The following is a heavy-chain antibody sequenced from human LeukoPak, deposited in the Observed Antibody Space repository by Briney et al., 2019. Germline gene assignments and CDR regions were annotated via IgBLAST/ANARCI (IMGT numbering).Heavy chain of an antibody. Sequence: PSETLSLTCAVYGGSFSGYYWSWIRQPPGKGLEWIGEINRSGSTNYNPSLKSRVTISVDTSKNQFSLKLSSVTAADTAVYYCAVRDDGYCSSTSCLYFDYWGQGTLVTVSS. CDR3: AVRDDGYCSSTSCLYFDY. CDR2: INRSGST. D-gene: IGHD2-2*01. J-gene: IGHJ4*02. V-gene: IGHV4-34*01. CDR1: GGSFSGYY.